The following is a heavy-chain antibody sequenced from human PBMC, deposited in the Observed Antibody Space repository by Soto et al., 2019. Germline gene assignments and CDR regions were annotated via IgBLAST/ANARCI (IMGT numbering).Heavy chain of an antibody. Sequence: PGESLKISCEASGYSFTTYWIGWVRQMPGRGLEWMAIIYPDDSDAKYSSSFQGQVTISVDKSINTAYLQWSSLKASDTAMYYCARVKDELVWPGWFDPWGQGTLVTVSS. CDR3: ARVKDELVWPGWFDP. J-gene: IGHJ5*02. CDR2: IYPDDSDA. D-gene: IGHD3-10*01. CDR1: GYSFTTYW. V-gene: IGHV5-51*01.